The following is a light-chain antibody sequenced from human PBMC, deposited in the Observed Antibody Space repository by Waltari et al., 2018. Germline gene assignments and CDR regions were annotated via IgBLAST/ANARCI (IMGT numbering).Light chain of an antibody. V-gene: IGKV1-17*03. CDR1: QGITNS. CDR2: SAS. J-gene: IGKJ2*01. CDR3: LQHKGHPYT. Sequence: DIQMTQSPSAMSASVGDRVTITCRASQGITNSLAWFQQRPGKAPKRLIYSASILQSGVPSRFSGSGSGAEFTLTISSLQPEDFATYYCLQHKGHPYTFGQGTKLELK.